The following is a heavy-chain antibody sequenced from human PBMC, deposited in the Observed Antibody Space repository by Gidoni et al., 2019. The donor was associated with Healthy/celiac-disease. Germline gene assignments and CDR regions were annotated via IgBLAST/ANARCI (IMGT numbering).Heavy chain of an antibody. CDR1: GFPFSSYA. Sequence: EVQLLESGGGLVQPGGSLRLSCAASGFPFSSYAMSWVRQAPGKGLEWVSAISGSGGSTYYADSVKGRFTISRDNSKNTLYLQMNSLRAEDTAVYYCAKDRVTVYAPDNWFDPWGQGTLVTVSS. CDR2: ISGSGGST. V-gene: IGHV3-23*01. D-gene: IGHD2-8*01. J-gene: IGHJ5*02. CDR3: AKDRVTVYAPDNWFDP.